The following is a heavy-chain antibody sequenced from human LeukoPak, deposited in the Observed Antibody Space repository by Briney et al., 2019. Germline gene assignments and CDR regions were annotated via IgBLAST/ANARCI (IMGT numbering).Heavy chain of an antibody. Sequence: SETLSLTCTVSGGSISSYYWSWIRQPAGKGLEWIGRIYTSGSTNYNPSLKSRVTMSVDTSKNQFSLKLSSVTAADTAVYYCARGARLRFLEWYHPGAFDIWGQGTMVTVSS. J-gene: IGHJ3*02. CDR2: IYTSGST. CDR1: GGSISSYY. D-gene: IGHD3-3*01. V-gene: IGHV4-4*07. CDR3: ARGARLRFLEWYHPGAFDI.